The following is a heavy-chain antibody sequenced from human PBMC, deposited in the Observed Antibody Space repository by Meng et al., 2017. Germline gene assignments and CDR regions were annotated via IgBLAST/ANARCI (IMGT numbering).Heavy chain of an antibody. CDR3: APRTVGYSSGWEFDY. J-gene: IGHJ4*02. Sequence: KRARPTLVKPPHTLTRTFSCSGFSLSTSGVGVGWIRQPLGKALEWLALIYWDDDKRYSPSLTSRLTITNDTSKHQAVLTMTNMDPVDTATYYCAPRTVGYSSGWEFDYWGQGTLVTVSS. V-gene: IGHV2-5*02. CDR2: IYWDDDK. CDR1: GFSLSTSGVG. D-gene: IGHD6-19*01.